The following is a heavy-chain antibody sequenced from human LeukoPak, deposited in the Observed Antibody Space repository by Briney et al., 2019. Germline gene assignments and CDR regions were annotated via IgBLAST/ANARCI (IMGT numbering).Heavy chain of an antibody. D-gene: IGHD1-26*01. Sequence: GGSLRLSCAASGFTFSSYSMNWVRQAPGKGLEWVSSISSSSSYIYYADSVKGRFTISRDNAKNSLYLQMNSLRAEDTAVYYCARDVGATTRGAFDYCGQGTLVTVSS. V-gene: IGHV3-21*01. CDR3: ARDVGATTRGAFDY. J-gene: IGHJ4*02. CDR2: ISSSSSYI. CDR1: GFTFSSYS.